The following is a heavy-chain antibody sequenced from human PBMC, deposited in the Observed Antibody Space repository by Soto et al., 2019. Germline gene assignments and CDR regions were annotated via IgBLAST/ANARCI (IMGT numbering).Heavy chain of an antibody. CDR3: ARGDGDNYDGHGYLARH. D-gene: IGHD3-22*01. Sequence: EVQLVESGGGLVQPGGSLRLSCAASGFTFSSYWMHWVRQAPGKGLVWVSRINIDDITSYADSVKGRFTISRDNAKNTLYLQMNTLGAGDTAVYYCARGDGDNYDGHGYLARHWGQGTLVTVSS. CDR2: INIDDIT. CDR1: GFTFSSYW. J-gene: IGHJ4*02. V-gene: IGHV3-74*01.